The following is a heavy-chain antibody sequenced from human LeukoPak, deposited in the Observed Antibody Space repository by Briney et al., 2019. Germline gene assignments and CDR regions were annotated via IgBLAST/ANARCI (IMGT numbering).Heavy chain of an antibody. CDR3: ARDHSGFHFDY. J-gene: IGHJ4*02. D-gene: IGHD3-10*01. Sequence: APVKVSCKASGYTFTSYHIAWVRQAPGRGLEWMGWISAYNGIPKYAENLQGRITMTIDTSTSTAYMELRSLRSDDTAVYYCARDHSGFHFDYWGQGTLVTVSS. V-gene: IGHV1-18*01. CDR2: ISAYNGIP. CDR1: GYTFTSYH.